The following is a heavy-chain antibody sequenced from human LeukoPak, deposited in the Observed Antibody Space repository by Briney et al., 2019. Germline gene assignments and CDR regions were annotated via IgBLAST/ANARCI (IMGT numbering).Heavy chain of an antibody. V-gene: IGHV3-23*01. J-gene: IGHJ6*03. D-gene: IGHD2-2*01. CDR1: GFTFSSYA. CDR2: ISGSGGST. Sequence: GGSLRLSCAASGFTFSSYAMSWVRQAPGKGLEWVSAISGSGGSTYYADSVKGRFTISRDNSKNTLYLQMNSLRAEDTAVYYCAKTLDSYCSSTSCYHMDVWGKGTTVTVSS. CDR3: AKTLDSYCSSTSCYHMDV.